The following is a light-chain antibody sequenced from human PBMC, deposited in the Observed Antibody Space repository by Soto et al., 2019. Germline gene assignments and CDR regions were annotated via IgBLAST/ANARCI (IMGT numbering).Light chain of an antibody. CDR3: XQYGRSPWT. CDR2: GAS. Sequence: EIVLTQSPGTLSLSPGERATLSCRASQSVSSNYLAWYQQKPGQAPRLLIYGASSRATGIPDRFSGSGSGTDFTLTISRLEPEDFAVYYCXQYGRSPWTFGRGTKVEIK. CDR1: QSVSSNY. V-gene: IGKV3-20*01. J-gene: IGKJ1*01.